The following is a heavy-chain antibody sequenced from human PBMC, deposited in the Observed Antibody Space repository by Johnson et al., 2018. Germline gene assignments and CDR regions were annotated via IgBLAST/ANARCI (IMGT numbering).Heavy chain of an antibody. V-gene: IGHV3-48*01. CDR3: ARERGGHRNAFDL. J-gene: IGHJ3*01. D-gene: IGHD5-18*01. CDR1: GFSFSSHA. CDR2: ITGSGSPK. Sequence: VQLVQSGGGLVHRGGSLRLSCVASGFSFSSHAMNWVRQSPERCPEWVAYITGSGSPKYYADAVKGRFTISRDNVEKSVYLHMNRQRGDDTAVYYCARERGGHRNAFDLWGQGTMVTVSS.